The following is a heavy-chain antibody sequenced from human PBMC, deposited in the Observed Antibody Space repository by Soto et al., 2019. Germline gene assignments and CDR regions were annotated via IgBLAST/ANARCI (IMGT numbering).Heavy chain of an antibody. CDR2: ISHDGRIE. V-gene: IGHV3-30-3*01. CDR3: ARDGLPDDFRSGGYWFDP. J-gene: IGHJ5*02. Sequence: GGSLRLSCAASGFTISTAMTWVRQAPGEGLEWVALISHDGRIEKYADSVKGRFTISRDNSKNTLYMQMDSLRLEDTGVYYCARDGLPDDFRSGGYWFDPWGQGTQVTVSS. CDR1: GFTISTA. D-gene: IGHD3-3*01.